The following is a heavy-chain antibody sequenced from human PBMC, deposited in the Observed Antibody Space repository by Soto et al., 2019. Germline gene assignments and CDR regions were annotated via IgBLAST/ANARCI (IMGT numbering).Heavy chain of an antibody. Sequence: QMQLQESGSGLVKPSQTLSLTCAVSGGPISSGGFSWSWIRQPPGKGLEWLGYIYYSGSTYYNPSLKNRVTISLDGSKNQFSLKLNSVTAADTPMYYCASSYCGGDCYSDYDAFDIWGPGTLVTVSS. CDR2: IYYSGST. CDR1: GGPISSGGFS. CDR3: ASSYCGGDCYSDYDAFDI. V-gene: IGHV4-30-2*01. J-gene: IGHJ3*02. D-gene: IGHD2-21*02.